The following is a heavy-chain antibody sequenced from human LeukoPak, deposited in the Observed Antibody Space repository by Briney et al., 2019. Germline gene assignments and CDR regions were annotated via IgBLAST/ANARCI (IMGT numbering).Heavy chain of an antibody. J-gene: IGHJ3*02. CDR2: IIPILGIA. D-gene: IGHD4-17*01. Sequence: SVKVSCKASGGTFISYTISWVRQAPGQGLEWMGRIIPILGIANSAQKFQGRVTITADKSTSTAYMELSSLRSEDTAVYYCARSAYGDYPAAAFDIWGQGTMVTVSS. V-gene: IGHV1-69*02. CDR1: GGTFISYT. CDR3: ARSAYGDYPAAAFDI.